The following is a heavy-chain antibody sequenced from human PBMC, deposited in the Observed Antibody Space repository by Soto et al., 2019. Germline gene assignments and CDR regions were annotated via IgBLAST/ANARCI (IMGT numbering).Heavy chain of an antibody. V-gene: IGHV3-33*01. Sequence: QVQLVESGGGVVQPGRSLRLSCAASGFTFSSYGMHWVRQAPGKGLEWVTVIWYDGSKKYYADSVKGRFTISRDNSKNTLYLQMNSLRAEDTAVYYCARGVATTPFDYLGQGTLVTVSS. CDR3: ARGVATTPFDY. CDR2: IWYDGSKK. J-gene: IGHJ4*02. CDR1: GFTFSSYG. D-gene: IGHD5-12*01.